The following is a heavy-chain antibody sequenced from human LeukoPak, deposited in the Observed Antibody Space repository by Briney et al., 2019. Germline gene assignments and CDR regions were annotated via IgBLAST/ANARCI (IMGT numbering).Heavy chain of an antibody. V-gene: IGHV4-59*02. D-gene: IGHD3-22*01. CDR1: GGSVSSSY. CDR2: IYYSGRT. Sequence: PSETLSLTCTVSGGSVSSSYWSWIRQPPGKGLEWIGHIYYSGRTNYNPSLKSRVTISVDTSKNQFSLKLSSVTAADTAVYYCARSSEGRYYYDSSGYSYYYYYMDVWGKGTTVTISS. J-gene: IGHJ6*03. CDR3: ARSSEGRYYYDSSGYSYYYYYMDV.